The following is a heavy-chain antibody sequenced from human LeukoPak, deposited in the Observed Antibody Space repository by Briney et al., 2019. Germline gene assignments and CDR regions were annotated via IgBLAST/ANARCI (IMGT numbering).Heavy chain of an antibody. J-gene: IGHJ5*02. D-gene: IGHD3-3*01. Sequence: GASVKVSCKASGYTFTSYYMHWVRQAPGQGLEWMGIINPSGGSTSYAQKFQGRVTMTRDMSTSTVYMEPSSLRSEDTAVYYCARASRGFWSGYYTRFDPWGQGTLVTVSS. V-gene: IGHV1-46*01. CDR2: INPSGGST. CDR3: ARASRGFWSGYYTRFDP. CDR1: GYTFTSYY.